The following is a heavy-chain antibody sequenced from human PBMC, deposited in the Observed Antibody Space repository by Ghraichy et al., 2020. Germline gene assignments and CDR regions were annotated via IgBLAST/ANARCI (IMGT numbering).Heavy chain of an antibody. Sequence: SETLSLTCSVSGDSIRNYYWSWIRQPPGKGLEWIGFIYYSGSTDHNPSLKSRVTISVDTSKNQVSLRLSSVTAADTAVYYCAKHPDSSGSADGGYFQHWGQGTLVTVSS. D-gene: IGHD3-22*01. J-gene: IGHJ1*01. CDR2: IYYSGST. CDR3: AKHPDSSGSADGGYFQH. V-gene: IGHV4-59*01. CDR1: GDSIRNYY.